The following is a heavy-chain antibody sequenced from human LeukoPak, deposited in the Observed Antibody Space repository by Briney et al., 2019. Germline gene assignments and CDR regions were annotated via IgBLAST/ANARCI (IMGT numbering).Heavy chain of an antibody. CDR2: IKSKTDGGTT. Sequence: GGSLRLSCAASGFTFSNAWMSWVRQAPGKGLEWVGRIKSKTDGGTTDYAAPVKGRFTISRDDSKNTLYLQMNSLKTEDTAVYYCTTHEGGGYGSYFDYWGQGTLVTVSS. J-gene: IGHJ4*02. V-gene: IGHV3-15*01. CDR1: GFTFSNAW. CDR3: TTHEGGGYGSYFDY. D-gene: IGHD1-26*01.